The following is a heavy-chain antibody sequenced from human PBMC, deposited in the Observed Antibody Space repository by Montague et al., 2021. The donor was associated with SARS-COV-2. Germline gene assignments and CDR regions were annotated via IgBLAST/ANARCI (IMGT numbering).Heavy chain of an antibody. J-gene: IGHJ4*02. CDR3: ARVRTEQWLALSFDY. CDR2: IDWDDDK. Sequence: PALVKPTQTLTLTCTFSGSSLRTSGMCVSWIRQPPGKALEWPALIDWDDDKYYSTSLETRLNISKDTSKNQVVLTMTNMDPVDTATYYCARVRTEQWLALSFDYWGQGTLVTVSS. V-gene: IGHV2-70*01. CDR1: GSSLRTSGMC. D-gene: IGHD6-19*01.